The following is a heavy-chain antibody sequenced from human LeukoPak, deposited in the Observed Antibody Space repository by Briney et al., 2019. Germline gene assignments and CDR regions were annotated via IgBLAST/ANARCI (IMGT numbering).Heavy chain of an antibody. CDR2: ISAYNGNT. CDR1: GYTFTSYG. CDR3: ARDIKGYSSSWSRGVFDY. J-gene: IGHJ4*02. Sequence: ASVKVSCKASGYTFTSYGISWVRQAPGQGLEWMGWISAYNGNTNYAQKLQGRVTMTTDTSTSTAYMELRSLRSDDTAVYYCARDIKGYSSSWSRGVFDYWGQGTLVTVSS. D-gene: IGHD6-13*01. V-gene: IGHV1-18*04.